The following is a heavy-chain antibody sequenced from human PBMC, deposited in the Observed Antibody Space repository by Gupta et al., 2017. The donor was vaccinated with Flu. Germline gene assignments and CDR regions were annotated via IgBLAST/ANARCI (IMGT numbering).Heavy chain of an antibody. D-gene: IGHD3-16*01. J-gene: IGHJ4*02. V-gene: IGHV4-34*01. Sequence: QVQLQQWGAGLLKPSETLSLTCAVYGGSFSGYYWSWIRQPPGKGLEWIGEINRSGSTNYNPSLKSRVTISVDTSKYQFSLKLASVTAADTAVYYCARGLGIPPFDWGQGTLVTVSS. CDR1: GGSFSGYY. CDR3: ARGLGIPPFD. CDR2: INRSGST.